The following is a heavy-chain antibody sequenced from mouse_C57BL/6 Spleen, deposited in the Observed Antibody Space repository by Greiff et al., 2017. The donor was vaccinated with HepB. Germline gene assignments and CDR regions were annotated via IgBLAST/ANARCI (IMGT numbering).Heavy chain of an antibody. Sequence: VQLQQSGAELVRPGASVTLSCKASGYTFTDYEMHWVKQTPVHGLEWIGAIDPETGGTAYNQKFKGKAILTADKSSSTAYMELRSLTSEDSAVYYCTRLGYYGSRGYWGQGTTLTVSS. V-gene: IGHV1-15*01. D-gene: IGHD1-1*01. CDR2: IDPETGGT. CDR1: GYTFTDYE. CDR3: TRLGYYGSRGY. J-gene: IGHJ2*01.